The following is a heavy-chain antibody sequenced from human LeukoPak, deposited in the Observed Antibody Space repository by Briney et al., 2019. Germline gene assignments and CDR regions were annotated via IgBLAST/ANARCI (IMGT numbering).Heavy chain of an antibody. CDR3: ARTRHGPTGVPAALFGFWYFDL. J-gene: IGHJ2*01. CDR2: IYYIGST. V-gene: IGHV4-59*08. CDR1: GGSLSSYY. Sequence: SETLSLTCTVSGGSLSSYYWSWIRQPPGKGLEGIGYIYYIGSTNYNPSLKSRVTISVDTSKNQFSLKLSSVTAADTAVYYCARTRHGPTGVPAALFGFWYFDLWGRGTLVTVSS. D-gene: IGHD2-2*01.